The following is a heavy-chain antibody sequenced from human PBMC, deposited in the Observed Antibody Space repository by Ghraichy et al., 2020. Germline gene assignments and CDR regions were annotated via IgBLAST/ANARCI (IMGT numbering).Heavy chain of an antibody. CDR2: INHSGST. D-gene: IGHD5-12*01. CDR1: GGSFSGYY. J-gene: IGHJ6*03. CDR3: ARTQYSGYDGLSTYYMDV. Sequence: SETLSLTCAVYGGSFSGYYWSWIRQPPGKGLEWIGEINHSGSTNYNPSLKSRVTISVDTSKNQFSLKLSSVTAADTAVYYCARTQYSGYDGLSTYYMDVWGKGTTVTVSS. V-gene: IGHV4-34*01.